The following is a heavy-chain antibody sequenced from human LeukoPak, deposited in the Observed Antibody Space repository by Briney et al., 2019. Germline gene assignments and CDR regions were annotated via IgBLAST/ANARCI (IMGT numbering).Heavy chain of an antibody. CDR2: INNDGSST. J-gene: IGHJ4*02. CDR3: VRGMFGSDY. CDR1: GFTFSNHW. V-gene: IGHV3-74*01. D-gene: IGHD3-3*01. Sequence: PGGSLRLSCAASGFTFSNHWMHWVRQASGKGLVWVSRINNDGSSTVYVDSVKGRFTISRDNAKNTLDLQMNSLRAEDTAVYYCVRGMFGSDYWGQGTLVTVSS.